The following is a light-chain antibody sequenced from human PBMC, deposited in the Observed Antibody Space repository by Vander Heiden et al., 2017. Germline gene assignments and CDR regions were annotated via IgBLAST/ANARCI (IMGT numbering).Light chain of an antibody. CDR1: QSVSNH. Sequence: DIVLQHGPATLSLSPGQRATLSCRASQSVSNHLAWYQQKPGQAPRLLIYDASNGATGIPARCSGSWSGTDFTLTISSLEHEDFAVYYCQQRDNWPPLTFGEGTKVEIK. V-gene: IGKV3-11*01. CDR3: QQRDNWPPLT. CDR2: DAS. J-gene: IGKJ4*01.